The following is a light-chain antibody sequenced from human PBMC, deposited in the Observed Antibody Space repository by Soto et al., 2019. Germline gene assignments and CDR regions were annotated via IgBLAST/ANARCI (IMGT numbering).Light chain of an antibody. CDR1: QSVNSN. J-gene: IGKJ1*01. CDR2: HAS. CDR3: QHYYGFSRT. V-gene: IGKV3D-15*01. Sequence: EIVMTQSPATLSVSPGETVTLSCRASQSVNSNLAWYQQKPGQAPRLLIYHASTRATGIPARFSGSGSGTEFTLTISSLQSEDFATYYCQHYYGFSRTFGQGTKVEIK.